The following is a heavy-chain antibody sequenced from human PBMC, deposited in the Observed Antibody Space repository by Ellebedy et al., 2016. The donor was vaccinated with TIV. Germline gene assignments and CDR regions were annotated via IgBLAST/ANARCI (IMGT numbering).Heavy chain of an antibody. CDR3: ARGRGYNLESHFDY. J-gene: IGHJ4*02. CDR1: GGSFNTYG. CDR2: IIAIFGTT. V-gene: IGHV1-69*13. Sequence: ASVKVSXXASGGSFNTYGISWVRQAPGQGLEWMGGIIAIFGTTNYAQKFQGRVTITADESTSTVYMELSSLRSEDTAVYYCARGRGYNLESHFDYWGQGTVVIVSS. D-gene: IGHD5-24*01.